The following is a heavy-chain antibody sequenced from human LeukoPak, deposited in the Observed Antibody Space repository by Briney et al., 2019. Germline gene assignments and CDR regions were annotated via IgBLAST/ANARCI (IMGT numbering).Heavy chain of an antibody. CDR3: ARSIVYYYDSSGYYHSQYFDY. CDR1: GGSISSSSYY. CDR2: IYYSGST. Sequence: SETLSLTCTVSGGSISSSSYYWGWIRQPPGKGLEWIGSIYYSGSTYYNPSLKSRVTISVDTSKNQFSLKLSSVTAADTAVYYCARSIVYYYDSSGYYHSQYFDYWGQGTLVAVSS. V-gene: IGHV4-39*01. J-gene: IGHJ4*02. D-gene: IGHD3-22*01.